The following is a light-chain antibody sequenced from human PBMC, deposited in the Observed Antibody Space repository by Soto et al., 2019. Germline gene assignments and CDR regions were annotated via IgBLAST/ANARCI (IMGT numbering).Light chain of an antibody. V-gene: IGKV3-15*01. CDR1: QSVSSN. J-gene: IGKJ1*01. CDR2: GAS. Sequence: EIVMTQSPATLSVSPGERATLSCRASQSVSSNLAWYQQKPGQAPRLLIYGASTRATGIPARFSGSGSGTAFTLTIRSLPSEDFAVYYCQQYNNWPPCTFGQGTKV. CDR3: QQYNNWPPCT.